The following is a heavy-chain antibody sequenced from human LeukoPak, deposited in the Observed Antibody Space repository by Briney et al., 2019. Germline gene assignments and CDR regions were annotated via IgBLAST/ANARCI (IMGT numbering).Heavy chain of an antibody. CDR1: GFTFSSYG. CDR2: IWYDGSNT. D-gene: IGHD1-1*01. Sequence: GGSLRLSCAASGFTFSSYGMHWVRQAPGKGLEWVAMIWYDGSNTYYADSVKGRFTISRDNSKNTLFLQMDSLRAEDTAVYYCARSRSTTRFDYWGQGTLVTVSS. V-gene: IGHV3-33*01. J-gene: IGHJ4*02. CDR3: ARSRSTTRFDY.